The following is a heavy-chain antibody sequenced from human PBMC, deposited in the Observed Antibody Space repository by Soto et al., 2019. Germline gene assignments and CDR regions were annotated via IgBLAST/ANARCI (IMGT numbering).Heavy chain of an antibody. J-gene: IGHJ4*02. CDR1: GGSFTGDY. D-gene: IGHD3-22*01. V-gene: IGHV4-4*07. Sequence: QVQLQESGPGLVKPSETLSLTCSVSGGSFTGDYWSWIRQPAGKGLEWIGRVFGNGGGSPIYNPSLRNRVTMPVDTSKTQFSLKLTSVTAADTAVYYCARDLPPYDRRRPPTGAFEDWGQGVLVSVSS. CDR3: ARDLPPYDRRRPPTGAFED. CDR2: VFGNGGGSP.